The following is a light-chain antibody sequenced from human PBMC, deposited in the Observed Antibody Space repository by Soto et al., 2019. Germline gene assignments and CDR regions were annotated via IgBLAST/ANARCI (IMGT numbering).Light chain of an antibody. Sequence: MMMTQSPATLSVSPGERVTLSCRSSHSVNSHVAWYQQKPGQAPRLLLYGASTRATGIPVRFSGSGFGTEFTLTISSLKSQDFAVYYCQQYYNWHPWTFGQGTRLEIK. CDR1: HSVNSH. CDR2: GAS. J-gene: IGKJ5*01. CDR3: QQYYNWHPWT. V-gene: IGKV3-15*01.